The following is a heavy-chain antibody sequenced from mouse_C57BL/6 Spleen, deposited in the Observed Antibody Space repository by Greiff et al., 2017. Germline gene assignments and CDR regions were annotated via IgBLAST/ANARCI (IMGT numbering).Heavy chain of an antibody. CDR2: IDPSDSET. CDR3: ARPRSSYDYAMDY. J-gene: IGHJ4*01. Sequence: QVQLQQPGAELVRPGSSVKLSCKASGYTFTSYWMHWVKPRPIQGLEWIGNIDPSDSETHYNQKFKDKATLTVDKSSSTAYMQLSSLTSEDSAVYYCARPRSSYDYAMDYWGQGTSVTVSS. CDR1: GYTFTSYW. D-gene: IGHD1-1*01. V-gene: IGHV1-52*01.